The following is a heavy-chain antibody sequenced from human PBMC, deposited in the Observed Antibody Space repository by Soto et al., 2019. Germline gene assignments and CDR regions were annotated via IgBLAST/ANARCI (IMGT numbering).Heavy chain of an antibody. J-gene: IGHJ5*02. V-gene: IGHV4-34*01. CDR1: GGSFSGYY. D-gene: IGHD3-9*01. CDR3: ARYLKYYDILTGYSFDP. Sequence: SETLSLTCAVYGGSFSGYYWSWIRQPPGKGLEWIGEINHSGSTNYNPSLKSRVTISVDTSKNQFSLKLSSVTAADTAVYYCARYLKYYDILTGYSFDPWGQGTLVTVSS. CDR2: INHSGST.